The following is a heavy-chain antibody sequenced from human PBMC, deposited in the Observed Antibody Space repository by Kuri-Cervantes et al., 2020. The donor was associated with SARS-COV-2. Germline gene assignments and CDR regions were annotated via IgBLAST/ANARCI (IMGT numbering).Heavy chain of an antibody. CDR1: GFTFSSYC. CDR2: INSDGSST. CDR3: ARDPDSSGWYAGDAFDI. D-gene: IGHD6-19*01. J-gene: IGHJ3*02. V-gene: IGHV3-74*01. Sequence: GSLRLSCAASGFTFSSYCMHWVRQAPGKGLVWVSRINSDGSSTSYADSVKGRFTISRDNAKNTLYLQMNSLRAEDTAVYYCARDPDSSGWYAGDAFDIWGQGTMVTVSS.